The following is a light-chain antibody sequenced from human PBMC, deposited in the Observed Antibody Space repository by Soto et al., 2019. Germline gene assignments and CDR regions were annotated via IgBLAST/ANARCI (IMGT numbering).Light chain of an antibody. V-gene: IGLV1-51*02. CDR1: SSNIENNY. Sequence: QSVLTQPPSMSAAPGQKVTISCSGSSSNIENNYVSWHQQHPGTAPKLLIYENNKRPSGIPVRFSGSKSGTSATLGITGLQTGDEADYYCGTWDNTLSVWVFGGGTKVT. CDR3: GTWDNTLSVWV. CDR2: ENN. J-gene: IGLJ3*02.